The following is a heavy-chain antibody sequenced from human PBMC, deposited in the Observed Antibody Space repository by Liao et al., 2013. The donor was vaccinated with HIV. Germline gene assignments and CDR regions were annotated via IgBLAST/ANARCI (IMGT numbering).Heavy chain of an antibody. V-gene: IGHV4-61*02. D-gene: IGHD4-23*01. Sequence: QVQLQESGPGLVKPSQTLSLTCTVSGGSISSGSYYWSWIRQPAGKGLEWIGRIYTSGSTSYNPSLKSRVTISVDTSKNQFSLKVTYVTAADTAVYYCARGGGGKGFDSWGQGILVTVSS. CDR3: ARGGGGKGFDS. CDR2: IYTSGST. CDR1: GGSISSGSYY. J-gene: IGHJ4*02.